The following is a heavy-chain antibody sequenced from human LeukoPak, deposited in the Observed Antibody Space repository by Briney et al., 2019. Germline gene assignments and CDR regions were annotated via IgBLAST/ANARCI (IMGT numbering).Heavy chain of an antibody. J-gene: IGHJ6*02. D-gene: IGHD6-13*01. CDR1: GFTFSNYA. CDR3: ARGGQQAPSGYYYYGMDV. Sequence: GGSLRLSCAASGFTFSNYAMTWVRQAPGKGLEWVSSISSSSSYIYYADSVKGRFTISRDNAKNSLYLQMNSLRAEDTAVYYCARGGQQAPSGYYYYGMDVWGQGTTVTVSS. CDR2: ISSSSSYI. V-gene: IGHV3-21*01.